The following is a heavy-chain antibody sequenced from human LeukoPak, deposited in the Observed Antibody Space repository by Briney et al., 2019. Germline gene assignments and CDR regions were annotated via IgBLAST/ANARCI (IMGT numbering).Heavy chain of an antibody. CDR2: ISSSGSTI. CDR3: AKDKYYGSGSYFNY. V-gene: IGHV3-11*01. Sequence: GGSLRLSCAASGFTFSDYYMSWIRQAPGKGLEWVSYISSSGSTIYYADSVKGRFTISRDNSKNTLYLQMNSLRAEDTAVYYCAKDKYYGSGSYFNYWGQGTLVTVSS. D-gene: IGHD3-10*01. J-gene: IGHJ4*02. CDR1: GFTFSDYY.